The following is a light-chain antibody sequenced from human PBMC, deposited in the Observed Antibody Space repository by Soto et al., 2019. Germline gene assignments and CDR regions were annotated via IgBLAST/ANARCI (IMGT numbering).Light chain of an antibody. CDR1: QSISRG. Sequence: EIVMTQSPATLSVSPGERVTLSCRAGQSISRGVAWYQHKPGQAPSLLIYDSSTRATGIPARFSGSGSGTEFTLTISSLQSEDFAVYYCQQYDKWPPITFGQGTRLEIK. J-gene: IGKJ5*01. V-gene: IGKV3-15*01. CDR3: QQYDKWPPIT. CDR2: DSS.